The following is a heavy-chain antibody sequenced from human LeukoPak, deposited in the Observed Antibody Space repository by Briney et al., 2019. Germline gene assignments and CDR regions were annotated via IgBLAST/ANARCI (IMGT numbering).Heavy chain of an antibody. CDR2: ISSSSSYI. Sequence: GGSLRLSCAASGFTFSSYSMNWVRQAPGKGLEWVSSISSSSSYIYYADSVKGRFTISRDNAKNSLYLQMNSLRAEDTAVYYCARDGSGSPLLVANWFDPWGQGTLVTVSS. CDR1: GFTFSSYS. J-gene: IGHJ5*02. V-gene: IGHV3-21*01. D-gene: IGHD3-10*01. CDR3: ARDGSGSPLLVANWFDP.